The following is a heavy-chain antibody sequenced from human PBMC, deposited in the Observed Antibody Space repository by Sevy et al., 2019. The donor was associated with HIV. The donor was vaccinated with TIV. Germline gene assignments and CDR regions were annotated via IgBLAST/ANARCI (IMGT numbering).Heavy chain of an antibody. J-gene: IGHJ6*02. Sequence: SESLSLTCAVSGGSSSGYYWAWIRQSPGKGLEWIGEISHRGSTKYNPSLKSRVSIPVDTSKDQISLRLTSLTAADTAVYYCARGGIMATTEYGMDVWGQGTTVTVSS. CDR1: GGSSSGYY. D-gene: IGHD1-1*01. CDR3: ARGGIMATTEYGMDV. CDR2: ISHRGST. V-gene: IGHV4-34*01.